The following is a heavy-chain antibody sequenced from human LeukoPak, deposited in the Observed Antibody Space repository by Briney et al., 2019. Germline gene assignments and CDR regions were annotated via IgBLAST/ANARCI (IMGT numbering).Heavy chain of an antibody. J-gene: IGHJ4*02. Sequence: ASVKDSSKASGYTFTPYGISWLRQAPGQGLEWMGWISTYNGDTNYAQKLQGRVTLTTDTSTSTVYMELRSLRSDDTAVYYRARRGSVDTPMSNRAWWHWGEGPQLSVSS. CDR2: ISTYNGDT. V-gene: IGHV1-18*01. D-gene: IGHD5-18*01. CDR1: GYTFTPYG. CDR3: ARRGSVDTPMSNRAWWH.